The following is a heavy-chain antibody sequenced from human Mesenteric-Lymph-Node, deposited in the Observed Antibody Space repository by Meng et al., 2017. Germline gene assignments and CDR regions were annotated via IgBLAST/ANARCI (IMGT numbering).Heavy chain of an antibody. J-gene: IGHJ2*01. CDR2: IYHSGST. CDR3: ARGYYDSSGYGYWYFDL. V-gene: IGHV4-4*02. D-gene: IGHD3-22*01. CDR1: GGSVSSDHW. Sequence: QGPLHELGPGLGEPLGTLSLTCVVAGGSVSSDHWWSWVSQPPGKGLEWIGEIYHSGSTNYNPSLRSRLTISVDTSKNQFSLKLSSVTAADTAVYYCARGYYDSSGYGYWYFDLWGRGTLVTVSS.